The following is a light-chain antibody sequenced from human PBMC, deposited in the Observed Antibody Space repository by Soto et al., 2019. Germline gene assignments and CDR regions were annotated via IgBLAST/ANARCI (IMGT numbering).Light chain of an antibody. J-gene: IGLJ1*01. CDR3: CSYAGRPYV. CDR2: EGS. V-gene: IGLV2-23*01. Sequence: QSVLTQRAAVSGSPGQSITISCTGTSSDVGSYNLVSWYQQHPGKAPKLMIYEGSKRPSGVSNRFSGSKSGNTASLTISGLQAEDEADYYCCSYAGRPYVFGTGTKVTVL. CDR1: SSDVGSYNL.